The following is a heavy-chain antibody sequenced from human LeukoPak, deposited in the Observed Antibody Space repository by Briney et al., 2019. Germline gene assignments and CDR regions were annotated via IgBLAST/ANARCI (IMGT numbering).Heavy chain of an antibody. D-gene: IGHD3-22*01. V-gene: IGHV4-59*08. CDR3: ASTWYYYDSSGYKAFDI. Sequence: SETLSLTCTVSGGSISSYYWSWTRQPPGKGLEWIGYIYYSGSTNYNPSLKSRVTISVDTSKNQFSLKLSSATAADTAVYYCASTWYYYDSSGYKAFDIWGQGTMVTVSS. J-gene: IGHJ3*02. CDR2: IYYSGST. CDR1: GGSISSYY.